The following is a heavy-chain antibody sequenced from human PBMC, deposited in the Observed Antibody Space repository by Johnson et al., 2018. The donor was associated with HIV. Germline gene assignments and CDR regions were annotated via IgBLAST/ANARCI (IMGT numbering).Heavy chain of an antibody. D-gene: IGHD5-24*01. CDR3: ARPRRGMATNRDAFDM. V-gene: IGHV3-7*01. CDR2: IKQDGSEK. CDR1: GFTFSSYW. Sequence: VQLVESGGGLVQPGGSLRLSCAASGFTFSSYWMSWVRQAPGKGLEWVTNIKQDGSEKYYVDSVKGRFTISRDNAKNSLYLQMNSLRAEDTAVYYCARPRRGMATNRDAFDMWGQGTLVTVSS. J-gene: IGHJ3*02.